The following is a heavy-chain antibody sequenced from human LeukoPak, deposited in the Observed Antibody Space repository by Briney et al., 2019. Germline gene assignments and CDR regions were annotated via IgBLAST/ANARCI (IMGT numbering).Heavy chain of an antibody. D-gene: IGHD3-10*01. V-gene: IGHV4-39*01. CDR2: FYYSGST. J-gene: IGHJ5*02. CDR3: ARQTLYGSGESWFDP. CDR1: GGSISSSNYY. Sequence: NPSETLSLTCTVVSGGSISSSNYYWGWIRQPPGKGLEWIGSFYYSGSTYYNPSLKSRVTISVDTSKNQFSLKLSSVTAADTAVYYCARQTLYGSGESWFDPWGQGTLVTVSS.